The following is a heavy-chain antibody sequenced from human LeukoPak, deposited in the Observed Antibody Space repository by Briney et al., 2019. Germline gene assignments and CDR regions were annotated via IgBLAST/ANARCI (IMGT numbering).Heavy chain of an antibody. CDR3: ARVQSYSGSSTVDY. CDR1: GGTFSSYA. J-gene: IGHJ4*02. CDR2: IIPVFGTA. D-gene: IGHD1-26*01. Sequence: ASVKVSCKASGGTFSSYAISWVRQAPGQGLEWMGGIIPVFGTANYAQKFQGGVTITADESTSTAYMELSSLRSEDTAVYYCARVQSYSGSSTVDYWGQGTLVTVSS. V-gene: IGHV1-69*13.